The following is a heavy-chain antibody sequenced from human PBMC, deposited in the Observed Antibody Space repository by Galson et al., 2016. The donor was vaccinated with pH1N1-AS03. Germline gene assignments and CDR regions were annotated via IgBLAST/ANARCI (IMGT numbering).Heavy chain of an antibody. J-gene: IGHJ4*02. D-gene: IGHD6-19*01. CDR2: IYHSGST. CDR1: GLTFSNYA. V-gene: IGHV4-34*01. Sequence: LRLSCAASGLTFSNYAMTWVRQPPGKGLEWIGEIYHSGSTNYNPSLKIRANISVDKSKNQFSLKLSSVTAADTAVYYCARGLTVSGRESRLDYWGQGTQVTVSS. CDR3: ARGLTVSGRESRLDY.